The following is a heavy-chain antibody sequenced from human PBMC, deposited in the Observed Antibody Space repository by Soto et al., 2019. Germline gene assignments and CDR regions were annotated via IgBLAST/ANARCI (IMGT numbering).Heavy chain of an antibody. V-gene: IGHV3-7*03. CDR2: IKQDGGET. CDR1: GFSFTNHW. CDR3: ARHGFHRDALDL. J-gene: IGHJ3*01. Sequence: EMQLEESGGGLVQPGGSRRLSCEASGFSFTNHWMSWVRQAPGKGLEWLANIKQDGGETYYLESVKGRFSISRDNAKDSVYLEMSGLTAEATAVYYCARHGFHRDALDLWGQGTLVTVSS. D-gene: IGHD2-2*03.